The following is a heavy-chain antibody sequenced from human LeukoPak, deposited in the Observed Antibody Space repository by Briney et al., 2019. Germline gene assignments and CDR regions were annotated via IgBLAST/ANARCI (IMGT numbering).Heavy chain of an antibody. V-gene: IGHV2-5*01. Sequence: SGPTLVKPTQTLTLTCTFSGFSLSTSGVGVGWIRQPPGEALEWLALIYWNDDKRYSPSLKSRLTITKDTSKNQVVLTMTNMDPVDTATYYCAHSGGITIFGVPTGGFDYWGQGTLVTVSS. CDR1: GFSLSTSGVG. D-gene: IGHD3-3*01. J-gene: IGHJ4*02. CDR2: IYWNDDK. CDR3: AHSGGITIFGVPTGGFDY.